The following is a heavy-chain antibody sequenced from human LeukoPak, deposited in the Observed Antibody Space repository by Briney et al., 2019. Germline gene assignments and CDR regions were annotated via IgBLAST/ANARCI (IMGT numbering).Heavy chain of an antibody. J-gene: IGHJ4*02. D-gene: IGHD3-10*01. CDR3: ARVVYSGSGSYWGLDH. CDR1: AYAFISYG. CDR2: ISAYNGNI. Sequence: ASVKVSCKASAYAFISYGITWVRQAPGQGLEWMGWISAYNGNISYAQQVQGRVTMTTDTSTNTAYMELRSLRTDDTAVFYCARVVYSGSGSYWGLDHWGQGTLVTVSS. V-gene: IGHV1-18*01.